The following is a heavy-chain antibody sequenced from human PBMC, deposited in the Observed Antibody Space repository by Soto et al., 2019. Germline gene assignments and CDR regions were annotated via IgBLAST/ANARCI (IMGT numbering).Heavy chain of an antibody. D-gene: IGHD1-20*01. CDR2: IDGGNGNT. CDR1: GYIFTNHA. Sequence: QVQLVQSGAEVTKPGASVKVSCKASGYIFTNHAMPWVRQAPGQSLEWMGWIDGGNGNTKYSERLQGRVTITRETSASTAYRELNSLRSEDTALYFCAPGIITAEGRYFKPWGQGTLVSVS. J-gene: IGHJ1*01. CDR3: APGIITAEGRYFKP. V-gene: IGHV1-3*01.